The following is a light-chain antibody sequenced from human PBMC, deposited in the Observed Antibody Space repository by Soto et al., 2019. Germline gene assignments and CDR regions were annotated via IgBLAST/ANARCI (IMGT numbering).Light chain of an antibody. J-gene: IGKJ2*01. CDR3: LQYNSYSLYT. Sequence: DIRMTQSPSTLSASVGDRVSITCRASQSISSWLAWYQQKPGKAPKLLISKTSSIESGVLARFSGSGSGTEFTITISSLQPDDFATYYCLQYNSYSLYTFGQGAKLEIK. CDR2: KTS. V-gene: IGKV1-5*03. CDR1: QSISSW.